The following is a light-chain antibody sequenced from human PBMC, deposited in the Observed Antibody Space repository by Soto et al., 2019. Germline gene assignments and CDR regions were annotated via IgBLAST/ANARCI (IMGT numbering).Light chain of an antibody. CDR1: SSDIGDYNY. Sequence: QSVLTQPASVSGSPGQSITISCTGTSSDIGDYNYVSWYQQHPGKAPKLMVYEASNRPSGVSSRFSGSKSGNTASLTISGLQAEDEADYYCCSYASSSSYVFGTGTKVTVL. J-gene: IGLJ1*01. CDR3: CSYASSSSYV. V-gene: IGLV2-14*01. CDR2: EAS.